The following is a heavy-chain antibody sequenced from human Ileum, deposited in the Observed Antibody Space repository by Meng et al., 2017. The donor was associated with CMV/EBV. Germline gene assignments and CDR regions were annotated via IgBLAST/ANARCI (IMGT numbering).Heavy chain of an antibody. CDR1: GWSFSKDY. Sequence: QVQLKQWGVGLFKPLETLSLTCAVYGWSFSKDYWNWIRQPPGKGLEWIGEINYSGTTFYNASLKSRVSISIDRSTNQFSLKLSSVTAADAAVYYCVRGWVRDRSSLHFDYWGQGTLVTVSS. CDR3: VRGWVRDRSSLHFDY. V-gene: IGHV4-34*01. J-gene: IGHJ4*02. D-gene: IGHD3-22*01. CDR2: INYSGTT.